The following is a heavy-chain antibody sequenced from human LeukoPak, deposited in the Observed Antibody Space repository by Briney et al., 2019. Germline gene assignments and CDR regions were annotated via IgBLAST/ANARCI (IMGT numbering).Heavy chain of an antibody. CDR1: GGSISSVDYY. J-gene: IGHJ3*01. D-gene: IGHD3-9*01. CDR3: ARLGIDYDILTGYIPDAFDV. V-gene: IGHV4-30-4*01. Sequence: SETLSLTCTVSGGSISSVDYYWSWIRQPPGKGLEWIGYIYYSGSTYYDPSLKSRVMISVDASKNQFSLKLSSVTAADTAVYYCARLGIDYDILTGYIPDAFDVWGQGTMVTVSS. CDR2: IYYSGST.